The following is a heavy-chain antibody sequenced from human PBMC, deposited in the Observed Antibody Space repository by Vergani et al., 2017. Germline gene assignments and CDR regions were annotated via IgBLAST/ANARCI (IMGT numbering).Heavy chain of an antibody. CDR3: ARRPYCSSTSCEHGFDY. Sequence: QVQLQQWGAGLLKPSETLSLTCAVYGGSFSGYYWSWIRQPPGKGLEWIGEINHSGSTNYNPSLKSRVTISVDTSKNQFSLQLSSVTAADTAVYYCARRPYCSSTSCEHGFDYWGQGTLVTVSS. V-gene: IGHV4-34*01. CDR1: GGSFSGYY. D-gene: IGHD2-2*01. CDR2: INHSGST. J-gene: IGHJ4*02.